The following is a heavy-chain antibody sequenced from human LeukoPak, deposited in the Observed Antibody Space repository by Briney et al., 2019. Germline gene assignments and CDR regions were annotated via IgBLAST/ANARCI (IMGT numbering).Heavy chain of an antibody. CDR1: GFTVSSIH. J-gene: IGHJ6*02. D-gene: IGHD5-12*01. Sequence: GGSLRLSCAASGFTVSSIHMVWVRQAPGKGLEWVSVTYTGGNSYYADSVKGRFTISRDNSKNTLYLQMNSLRAEDTAVYYCAKWGGPHGYGRYYGMDVWGQGTTVTVSS. V-gene: IGHV3-53*01. CDR3: AKWGGPHGYGRYYGMDV. CDR2: TYTGGNS.